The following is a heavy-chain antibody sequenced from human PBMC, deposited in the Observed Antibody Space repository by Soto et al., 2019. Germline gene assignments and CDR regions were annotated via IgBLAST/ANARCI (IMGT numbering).Heavy chain of an antibody. V-gene: IGHV3-23*01. J-gene: IGHJ4*02. CDR2: FSGSGGST. Sequence: GGSLRLSCVASGFTFRNYGMHWVRQAPGKGLEWVSSFSGSGGSTYYADSVKGRFTISRDNSKNTLYLQMNSLRAEDTAVYYCAREYSSAWKTFDYWGQGTLLTVSS. CDR3: AREYSSAWKTFDY. CDR1: GFTFRNYG. D-gene: IGHD6-19*01.